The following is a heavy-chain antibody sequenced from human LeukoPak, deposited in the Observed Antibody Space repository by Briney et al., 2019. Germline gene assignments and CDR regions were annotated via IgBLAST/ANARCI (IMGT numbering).Heavy chain of an antibody. V-gene: IGHV4-31*03. CDR1: GGSISSGGYY. D-gene: IGHD3-3*01. J-gene: IGHJ6*02. CDR2: IYYSGST. Sequence: SETLSLTCTASGGSISSGGYYWSWIRQHPGKGLEWIGYIYYSGSTYYNPSLKSRVTISVDTSKNQFSLKLSSVTAADTAVYYCARGDDRFLIPFPMDVWGQGTTVTVSS. CDR3: ARGDDRFLIPFPMDV.